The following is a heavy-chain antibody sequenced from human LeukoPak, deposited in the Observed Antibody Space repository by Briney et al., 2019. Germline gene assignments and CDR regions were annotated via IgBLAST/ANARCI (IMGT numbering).Heavy chain of an antibody. D-gene: IGHD3-22*01. CDR2: IDTKTGNP. CDR1: GYSFSSCA. V-gene: IGHV7-4-1*02. CDR3: AIHPSDSSGYFSY. Sequence: ASVKVSCKASGYSFSSCAINWVRQAPGQGLEYMGWIDTKTGNPTYAQGFTGRFVFSLDTSVSTAYLQISSLKAEDTAVYYCAIHPSDSSGYFSYWGQGALVTVSS. J-gene: IGHJ4*02.